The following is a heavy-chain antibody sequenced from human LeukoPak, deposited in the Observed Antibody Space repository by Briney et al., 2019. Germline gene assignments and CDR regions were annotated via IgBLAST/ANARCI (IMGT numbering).Heavy chain of an antibody. V-gene: IGHV4-59*01. D-gene: IGHD5-18*01. Sequence: SETLSLTCTVSGGSISSYYWSWIRQPPGKALEWIGYIYYRGSTNYNPSLKSRVTISVDTSKNQFSLKLSSVTAADTAVYYCARGDVDTHFDYWGQGTLVTVSS. CDR3: ARGDVDTHFDY. CDR2: IYYRGST. CDR1: GGSISSYY. J-gene: IGHJ4*02.